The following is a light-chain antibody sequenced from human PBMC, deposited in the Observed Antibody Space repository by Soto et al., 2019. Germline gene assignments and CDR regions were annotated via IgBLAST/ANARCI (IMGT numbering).Light chain of an antibody. CDR3: CSYASSSTYV. V-gene: IGLV2-23*01. CDR2: EAT. Sequence: QSVLTQPASVSGSPGQSITISCTGTSSDVGSYNLVSWYQQHPGKAPKLMIYEATKRPSGVSDRFSGSRSGNTASLTISGLQDEDEADYYCCSYASSSTYVFGTGTKLTVL. CDR1: SSDVGSYNL. J-gene: IGLJ1*01.